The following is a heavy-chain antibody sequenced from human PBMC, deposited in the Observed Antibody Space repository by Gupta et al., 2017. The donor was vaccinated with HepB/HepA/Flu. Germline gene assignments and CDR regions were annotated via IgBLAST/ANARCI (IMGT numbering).Heavy chain of an antibody. CDR3: ARWEKYRRVFDP. D-gene: IGHD1-26*01. Sequence: QVQLQESGPGLVKPSETLSLTCTVSGGSISDEYWSWVRQAAGKGLECIGRIHSSGTTAYNPSLKSRVTMSLDTAKNQFSLTLRSVTAADTAVYYCARWEKYRRVFDPWCQGTLVTVSS. CDR2: IHSSGTT. V-gene: IGHV4-4*07. CDR1: GGSISDEY. J-gene: IGHJ5*02.